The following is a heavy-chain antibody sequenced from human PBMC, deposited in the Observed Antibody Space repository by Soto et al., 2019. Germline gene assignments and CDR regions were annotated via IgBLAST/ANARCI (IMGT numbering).Heavy chain of an antibody. Sequence: SETLSLTCTISGGSISGYYCSWIRQPPGKGLEWIGYVYYTGSTKYNPSLESRVAMSADTSKNQFSLKVTSVTAADTGVYYCAKDRRTDEEGYTVVLWGPGTLVTVSS. CDR2: VYYTGST. CDR3: AKDRRTDEEGYTVVL. CDR1: GGSISGYY. J-gene: IGHJ4*02. V-gene: IGHV4-59*01. D-gene: IGHD2-15*01.